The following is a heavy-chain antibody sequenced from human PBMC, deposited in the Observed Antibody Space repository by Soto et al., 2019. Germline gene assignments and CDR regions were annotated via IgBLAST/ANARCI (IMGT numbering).Heavy chain of an antibody. J-gene: IGHJ4*02. CDR3: ASANLNFDY. CDR1: GFTFSDYY. V-gene: IGHV3-11*06. Sequence: GGSLRLSCAASGFTFSDYYMSWTRQAPGKGLEWVSYISSSSSYTNYADSVKGRFTISRDNAKNSLYLQMNSLRAEDTAVYYCASANLNFDYWGQGTLVTVSS. CDR2: ISSSSSYT.